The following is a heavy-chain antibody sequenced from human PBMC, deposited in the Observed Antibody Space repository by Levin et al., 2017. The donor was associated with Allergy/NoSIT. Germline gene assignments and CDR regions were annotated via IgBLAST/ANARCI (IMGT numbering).Heavy chain of an antibody. Sequence: PGGSLRLSCAASGFTFSSYDMHWVRQAPGKGLEWVAVLSYDGSNKYYADSVKGRFTISRDNSKNTLYLQMNSLRAEDTALYYCAKGWSFDYWGQGTLVTVSS. J-gene: IGHJ4*02. D-gene: IGHD2-15*01. CDR2: LSYDGSNK. CDR3: AKGWSFDY. V-gene: IGHV3-30*18. CDR1: GFTFSSYD.